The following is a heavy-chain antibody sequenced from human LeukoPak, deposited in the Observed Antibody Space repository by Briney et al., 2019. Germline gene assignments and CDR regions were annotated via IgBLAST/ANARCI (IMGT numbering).Heavy chain of an antibody. CDR3: ARQLRIAAGGMLGAYFDY. CDR1: GGSINSGTYY. J-gene: IGHJ4*02. CDR2: MYYSGIT. Sequence: SQTLSLTCTVSGGSINSGTYYWGWIRQPPGKGLEWIGSMYYSGITYYNPSLKSRLTISVDTSKNQLSLKLSSVTAADTAVYYCARQLRIAAGGMLGAYFDYWGQGTLVTVSS. V-gene: IGHV4-39*01. D-gene: IGHD6-13*01.